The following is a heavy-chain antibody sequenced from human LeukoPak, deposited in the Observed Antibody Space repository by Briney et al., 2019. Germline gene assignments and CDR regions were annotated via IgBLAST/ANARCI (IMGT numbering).Heavy chain of an antibody. CDR2: ISSSGSTI. CDR1: GFTFSDYY. CDR3: ARAPTRGYSSSQAFDI. Sequence: PGGSLRLSCAASGFTFSDYYMSWIRQAPGKGLEWVSYISSSGSTIYYADSVKGRFTISRDNAKNSLYLQMNSLRAGDTAVYYCARAPTRGYSSSQAFDIWGQGTMVTVSS. J-gene: IGHJ3*02. D-gene: IGHD6-6*01. V-gene: IGHV3-11*01.